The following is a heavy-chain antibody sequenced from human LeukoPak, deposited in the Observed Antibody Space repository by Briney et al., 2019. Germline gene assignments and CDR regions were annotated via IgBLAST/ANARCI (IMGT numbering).Heavy chain of an antibody. CDR3: ARDTYGKNYFDY. CDR2: IYRDGST. D-gene: IGHD3-10*01. V-gene: IGHV3-53*01. Sequence: GGSLRLSCAASGFTVSSNYMSWVRQAPGKGLEWVSVIYRDGSTYYADSVKGRFTISRDNSKNTLYLQMNSLRAEDTAVYYCARDTYGKNYFDYWGRGTLVTVSS. CDR1: GFTVSSNY. J-gene: IGHJ4*02.